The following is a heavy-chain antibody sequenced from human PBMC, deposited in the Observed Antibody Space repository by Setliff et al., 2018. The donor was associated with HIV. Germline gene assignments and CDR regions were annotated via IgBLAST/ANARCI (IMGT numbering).Heavy chain of an antibody. CDR3: AKDKNKALSSGSPFQH. CDR2: ISSNGRSI. V-gene: IGHV3-48*03. CDR1: GFSFSSYE. Sequence: GGSLRLSCEASGFSFSSYEMNWVRQAPGKGLEWVSYISSNGRSIYYADSVKGRFTISRDNSKNTLYLQMNSLRAEDTALYFCAKDKNKALSSGSPFQHWGQGTLVTVSS. J-gene: IGHJ1*01. D-gene: IGHD3-22*01.